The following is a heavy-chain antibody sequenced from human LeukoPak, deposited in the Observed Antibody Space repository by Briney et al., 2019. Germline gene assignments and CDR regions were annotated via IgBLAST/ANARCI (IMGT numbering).Heavy chain of an antibody. CDR1: GFTFSKYG. J-gene: IGHJ4*02. V-gene: IGHV3-33*01. D-gene: IGHD6-13*01. CDR3: ARDRTGIAAAGFDD. CDR2: IWHDGGYK. Sequence: GGSLRLSCAASGFTFSKYGMHWVRQAPGKGLEWVAVIWHDGGYKYHADSVKGRFTISRDNSKDMLYLQLNSRRAEITAVYYCARDRTGIAAAGFDDWGQGTLVTVSS.